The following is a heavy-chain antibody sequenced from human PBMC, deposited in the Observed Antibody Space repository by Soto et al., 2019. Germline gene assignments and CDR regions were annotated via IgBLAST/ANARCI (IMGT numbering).Heavy chain of an antibody. Sequence: TLSLPGTVSGGSVSSGSYYWSWIRQHPGKGLEWIWYIYYSGSTYYNPSLKIRVTISVDTSKNQFSMKLSSVTAADTAVYYCARHGNCSGGSCYASDAFDIWGRGTMVTVS. CDR1: GGSVSSGSYY. V-gene: IGHV4-31*03. D-gene: IGHD2-15*01. CDR2: IYYSGST. J-gene: IGHJ3*02. CDR3: ARHGNCSGGSCYASDAFDI.